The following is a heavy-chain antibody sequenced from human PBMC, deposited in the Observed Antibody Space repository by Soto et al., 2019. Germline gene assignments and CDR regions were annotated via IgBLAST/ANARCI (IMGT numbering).Heavy chain of an antibody. Sequence: SETLSLTCAVYGGSFSGYYWSWIRQPPGKGLEWIGEINHSGSTNYNPSLKSRVTISVDTSKNQFPLKLSSVTAADTAVYYCARGQPKLRYFDWLGNWFDPWGQGTLVTVSS. D-gene: IGHD3-9*01. CDR1: GGSFSGYY. V-gene: IGHV4-34*01. CDR2: INHSGST. J-gene: IGHJ5*02. CDR3: ARGQPKLRYFDWLGNWFDP.